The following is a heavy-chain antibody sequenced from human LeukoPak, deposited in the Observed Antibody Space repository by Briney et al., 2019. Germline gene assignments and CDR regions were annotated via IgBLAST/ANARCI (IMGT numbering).Heavy chain of an antibody. D-gene: IGHD2-2*01. CDR3: ARSPHEEGIVPAAKDC. CDR1: GYTFTNFG. Sequence: GASVKVSCKASGYTFTNFGISWVRQAPRQGLEWTGWISGYNGDTNYAQKLQDRVTMTTDTSTSTAYMELRSLRSDDTAVYYCARSPHEEGIVPAAKDCWGQGTLVTVSS. CDR2: ISGYNGDT. V-gene: IGHV1-18*01. J-gene: IGHJ4*02.